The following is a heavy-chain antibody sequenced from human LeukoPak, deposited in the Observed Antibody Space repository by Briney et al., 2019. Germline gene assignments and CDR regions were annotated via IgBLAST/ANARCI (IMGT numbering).Heavy chain of an antibody. J-gene: IGHJ4*02. CDR2: VNKEGTEK. V-gene: IGHV3-7*04. D-gene: IGHD2-21*02. Sequence: GGSLRLSCAASGFNFSDSRMTWVRQAPRTGLEWVANVNKEGTEKHFLDSVEGRFTISRDNAKKSLYLQMRSLRPEDTAVYFCVRGDWYFESWGQGTLVTVSS. CDR3: VRGDWYFES. CDR1: GFNFSDSR.